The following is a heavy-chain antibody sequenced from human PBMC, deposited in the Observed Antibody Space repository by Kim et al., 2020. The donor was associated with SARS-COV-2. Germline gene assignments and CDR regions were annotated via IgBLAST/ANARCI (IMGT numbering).Heavy chain of an antibody. CDR2: IYSGGST. CDR3: ASNNCTNGVCYTWGLDY. D-gene: IGHD2-8*01. CDR1: GFTVSSNY. V-gene: IGHV3-53*01. Sequence: GGSLRLSCAASGFTVSSNYMSWVRQAPGKGLEWVSVIYSGGSTYYADSVKGRFTISRDNSKNTLYLQMNSLRAEDTAVYYCASNNCTNGVCYTWGLDYWGQGTLVTVSS. J-gene: IGHJ4*02.